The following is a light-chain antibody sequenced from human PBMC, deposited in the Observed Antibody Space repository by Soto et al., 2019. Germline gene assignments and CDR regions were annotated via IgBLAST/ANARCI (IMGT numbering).Light chain of an antibody. J-gene: IGKJ2*01. Sequence: EIVMTQSPATLSVSPGERATLSRRASQSVSSNLAWYQQKPGQAPRLLIYGASTRATGIPARFSGSGSGTEFTLTISSLQSEDFAVYYCQQYDSWRYTFGQGTKLEIK. CDR1: QSVSSN. V-gene: IGKV3-15*01. CDR2: GAS. CDR3: QQYDSWRYT.